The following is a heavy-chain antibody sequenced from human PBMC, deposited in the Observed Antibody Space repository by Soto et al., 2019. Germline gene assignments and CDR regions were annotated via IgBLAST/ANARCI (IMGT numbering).Heavy chain of an antibody. CDR1: GFSLSTSAMC. D-gene: IGHD6-13*01. J-gene: IGHJ4*02. CDR2: IDWDDEK. V-gene: IGHV2-70*01. CDR3: ARTRAADGSFLFDY. Sequence: SGPTLVNPTQTLTLTCTFSGFSLSTSAMCVSWIRQPPGKTLDWLAVIDWDDEKFYSTSLKTRLTISKDTSNNQVVLTMTNMDPEDTGTYYCARTRAADGSFLFDYWGQGALVTVSS.